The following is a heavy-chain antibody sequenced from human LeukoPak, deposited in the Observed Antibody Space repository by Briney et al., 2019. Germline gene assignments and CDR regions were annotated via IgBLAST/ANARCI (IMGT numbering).Heavy chain of an antibody. Sequence: GGSLRLSCAASGFTFSSYSMNWVRQAPGKGLEWVSSISSTSSYIYYADSVKSRFTISRDNAKNSLYLQMNSLRAEDTAVYYCASETYYYGSGSYYINWFDPWGQGTLVTVSS. CDR3: ASETYYYGSGSYYINWFDP. D-gene: IGHD3-10*01. V-gene: IGHV3-21*01. CDR2: ISSTSSYI. CDR1: GFTFSSYS. J-gene: IGHJ5*02.